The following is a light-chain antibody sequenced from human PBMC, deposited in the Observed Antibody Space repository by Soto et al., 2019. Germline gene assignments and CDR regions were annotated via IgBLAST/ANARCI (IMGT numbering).Light chain of an antibody. CDR1: QSISSW. V-gene: IGKV1-5*03. J-gene: IGKJ2*01. Sequence: DIQMTQSPSTLSASVGDRVTITCRASQSISSWLAWYQQNPGKAPKLLIYKASSLESGVPSRFSGRGSGTEFTLTISSLQPDDFATYYCQQYNSYPYTFGQGTKLEIK. CDR2: KAS. CDR3: QQYNSYPYT.